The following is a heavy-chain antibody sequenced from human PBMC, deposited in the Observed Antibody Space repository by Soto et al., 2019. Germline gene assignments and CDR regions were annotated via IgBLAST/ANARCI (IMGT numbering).Heavy chain of an antibody. CDR3: ARARYCSSTSCPITYYYYYGMDV. CDR1: GGSFSGYY. V-gene: IGHV4-34*01. Sequence: QVQLQQWGAGLLKPSETLSLTCAVYGGSFSGYYWSWIRQPPGKGLEWIGEINHSGSTNYNPSLKSRVTISVDTSKNQFSLKLSSVTAAYTAVYYCARARYCSSTSCPITYYYYYGMDVWGQGTTVTVSS. J-gene: IGHJ6*02. CDR2: INHSGST. D-gene: IGHD2-2*01.